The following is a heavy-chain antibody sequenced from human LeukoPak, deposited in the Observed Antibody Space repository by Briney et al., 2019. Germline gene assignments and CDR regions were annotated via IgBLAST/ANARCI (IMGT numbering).Heavy chain of an antibody. Sequence: PSETLSLTCTVSGGSISSSNYYWGWIRQSPGKGLEWIGEINHSGSTNYNPSLKSRVTISVDTSKNQFSLKLSSVTAADTAVYYCARNGAIAAAGLPHDYWGQGTLVTVSS. D-gene: IGHD6-13*01. CDR3: ARNGAIAAAGLPHDY. CDR2: INHSGST. V-gene: IGHV4-39*07. CDR1: GGSISSSNYY. J-gene: IGHJ4*02.